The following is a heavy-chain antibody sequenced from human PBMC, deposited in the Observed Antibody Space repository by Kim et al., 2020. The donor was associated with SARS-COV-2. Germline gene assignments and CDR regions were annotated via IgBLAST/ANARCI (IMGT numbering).Heavy chain of an antibody. Sequence: SVKVSCKASGFIFASPAVQWVRQARGQRLEWIGWIVVGSSKRTYVQKLQERVTITRDMFTSTDYMELSSLTSEDTDVYYCAASYYYDMSADYWRQGTLVTVSS. CDR2: IVVGSSKR. J-gene: IGHJ4*02. CDR3: AASYYYDMSADY. V-gene: IGHV1-58*01. CDR1: GFIFASPA. D-gene: IGHD3-22*01.